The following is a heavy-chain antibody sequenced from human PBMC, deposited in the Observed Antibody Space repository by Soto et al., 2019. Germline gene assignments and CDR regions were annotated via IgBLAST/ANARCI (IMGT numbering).Heavy chain of an antibody. CDR3: FRDSAANQICS. Sequence: KVEYKFTRSAYTTYRFHWASPASEKRLEWVGGIVPIYRTAHYAHKFQGRVTITADESARTSYMELRSLKSQDTAVYYCFRDSAANQICSWGQHALVLISA. D-gene: IGHD3-10*01. V-gene: IGHV1-69*01. J-gene: IGHJ1*01. CDR1: RSAYTTYR. CDR2: IVPIYRTA.